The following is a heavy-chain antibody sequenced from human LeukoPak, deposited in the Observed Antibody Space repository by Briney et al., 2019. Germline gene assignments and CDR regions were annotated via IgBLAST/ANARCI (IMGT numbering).Heavy chain of an antibody. CDR2: ISSSSSTI. D-gene: IGHD3-22*01. CDR1: GFTFSSYS. V-gene: IGHV3-48*02. CDR3: ARDTYYYDSSGYYFDY. J-gene: IGHJ4*02. Sequence: GGSLRLSCAASGFTFSSYSMNWVRQAPGKGLEWVSYISSSSSTIYYADSVKGRFTISRDNAKNSLYLQMNSLRDEDTAVYYCARDTYYYDSSGYYFDYWAREPWSPSP.